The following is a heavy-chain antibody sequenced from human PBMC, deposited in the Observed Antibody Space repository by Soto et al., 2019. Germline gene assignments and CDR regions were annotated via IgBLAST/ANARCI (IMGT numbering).Heavy chain of an antibody. CDR3: AGRFDYYDSSGYYSY. CDR1: GYTFTSYG. V-gene: IGHV1-18*01. CDR2: ISAYNGNT. Sequence: ASVKVSCKASGYTFTSYGISWVRQAPGQGLEWMGWISAYNGNTNYAQKLQGRVTMTTDTSTSTAYMELRSLRSDDTAVYYCAGRFDYYDSSGYYSYWGQGTLVTVS. D-gene: IGHD3-22*01. J-gene: IGHJ4*02.